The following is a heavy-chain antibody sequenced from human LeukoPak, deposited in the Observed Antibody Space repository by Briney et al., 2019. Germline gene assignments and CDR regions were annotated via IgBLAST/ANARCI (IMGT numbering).Heavy chain of an antibody. CDR3: TGNYYGSGSYADFDY. J-gene: IGHJ4*02. V-gene: IGHV3-73*01. D-gene: IGHD3-10*01. CDR2: IRSTANGYAT. Sequence: GGSLRLSCAASGFTFSGSALHWVRQASGKGLEWVGRIRSTANGYATADAASGKCRFTISRDDSKNTAYLQMDSLKTEDTDVYYCTGNYYGSGSYADFDYWGQGTLVSV. CDR1: GFTFSGSA.